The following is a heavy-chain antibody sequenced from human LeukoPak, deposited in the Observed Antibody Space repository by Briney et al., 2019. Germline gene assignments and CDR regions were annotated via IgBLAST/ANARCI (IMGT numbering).Heavy chain of an antibody. D-gene: IGHD3-10*01. Sequence: GGSLRQSCAGSGFTFRTYAMARVPQAPGKGLGRVSSFNSGGDDTYYADSVKGRFTISRDNFKNTLYLQMNSLRAEDTAVYYCVKPPRLSIIRGEGMDVWGQGTTVTVSS. V-gene: IGHV3-23*01. CDR1: GFTFRTYA. CDR3: VKPPRLSIIRGEGMDV. J-gene: IGHJ6*02. CDR2: FNSGGDDT.